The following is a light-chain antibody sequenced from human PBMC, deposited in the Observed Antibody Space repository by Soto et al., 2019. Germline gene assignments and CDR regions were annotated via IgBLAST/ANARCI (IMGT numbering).Light chain of an antibody. J-gene: IGKJ2*01. V-gene: IGKV3-20*01. CDR3: QLYGSSPPRYT. CDR2: GAS. Sequence: ENVLTQSPGTLSLSPGERATLSCRASQSVSSSYLAWYQQKPGQAPRLLIYGASSRATGIPDRFSGSGSGTDFTLTISRLEPEDFAVYFCQLYGSSPPRYTFGQGTKLEIK. CDR1: QSVSSSY.